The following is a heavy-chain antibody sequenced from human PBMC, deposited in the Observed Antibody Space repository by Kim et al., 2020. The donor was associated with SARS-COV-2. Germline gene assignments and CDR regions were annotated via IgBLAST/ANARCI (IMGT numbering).Heavy chain of an antibody. CDR1: GGSFSSGSLS. CDR2: ISYSGST. J-gene: IGHJ4*01. V-gene: IGHV4-39*01. Sequence: SETLSLTCTVSGGSFSSGSLSWGWIRQPPGKGLEWIGSISYSGSTYYNPSLKSRVTMSVHTSKNQFSLKLSSVTAADTAVYYCARNLGSYPPYYFDYWG. D-gene: IGHD3-10*01. CDR3: ARNLGSYPPYYFDY.